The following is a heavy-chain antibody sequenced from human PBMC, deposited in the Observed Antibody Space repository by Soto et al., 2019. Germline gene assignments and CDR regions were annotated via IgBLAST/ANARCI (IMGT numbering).Heavy chain of an antibody. Sequence: KHLLASVKVSCKGSGYTFTANYIQWVRQAPGQGLEWMGWINPNSGGTTYAQKFQGRVTLTRDTSITTAYMELSRLTSDDTAVYFCAREGSGWKYFDYWGQGSLVTVSS. CDR1: GYTFTANY. V-gene: IGHV1-2*02. D-gene: IGHD6-19*01. J-gene: IGHJ4*02. CDR2: INPNSGGT. CDR3: AREGSGWKYFDY.